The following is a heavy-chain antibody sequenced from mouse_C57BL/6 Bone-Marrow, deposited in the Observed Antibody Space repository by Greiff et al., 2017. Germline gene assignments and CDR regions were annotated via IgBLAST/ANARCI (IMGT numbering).Heavy chain of an antibody. J-gene: IGHJ4*01. CDR3: AFHYYGSRDYAMDY. Sequence: VQLQQSGPVLVKPGASVKMSCKASGYTFTDYYMNWVKQSHGKSLEWIGVINPYNGGTSYNQKFKGKATLTVDKSSSTSYMELNSLTSEDSAVYYCAFHYYGSRDYAMDYWGQGTSVTVSS. CDR1: GYTFTDYY. CDR2: INPYNGGT. D-gene: IGHD1-1*01. V-gene: IGHV1-19*01.